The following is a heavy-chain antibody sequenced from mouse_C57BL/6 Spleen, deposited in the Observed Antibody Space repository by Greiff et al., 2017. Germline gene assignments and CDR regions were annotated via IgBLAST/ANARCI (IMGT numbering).Heavy chain of an antibody. Sequence: QVQLKESGAELARPGASVKLSCKASGYTFTSYGISWVKQRTGQGLEWIGEIYPRSGNTYYNEKFKGKATLTADKSSSTAYMELRSLTSEDSAVYFCARYVITTVVAPFDYWGQGTTLTVSS. J-gene: IGHJ2*01. V-gene: IGHV1-81*01. CDR1: GYTFTSYG. CDR3: ARYVITTVVAPFDY. D-gene: IGHD1-1*01. CDR2: IYPRSGNT.